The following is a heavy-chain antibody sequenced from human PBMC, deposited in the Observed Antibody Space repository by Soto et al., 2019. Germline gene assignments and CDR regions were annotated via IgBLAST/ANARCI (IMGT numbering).Heavy chain of an antibody. CDR3: AHRELDPYYYYGMDV. CDR2: ISYDGSNK. CDR1: GFTFSSYG. V-gene: IGHV3-30*03. D-gene: IGHD2-2*03. J-gene: IGHJ6*02. Sequence: GGSLRLSCAASGFTFSSYGMHWVRQAPGKGLGWVAVISYDGSNKYYADSVKGRFTISRDNSKNTLYLQMNSLRAEDTAVYYCAHRELDPYYYYGMDVWGQGTTVTVSS.